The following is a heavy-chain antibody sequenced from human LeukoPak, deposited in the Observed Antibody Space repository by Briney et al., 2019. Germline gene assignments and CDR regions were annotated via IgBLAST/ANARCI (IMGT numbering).Heavy chain of an antibody. D-gene: IGHD5-12*01. Sequence: ASVKVSCKASGYTFTGYYMHWVRQAPGQGLEWMGWINPNSGGTNYAQKFQGWVTMTRDTSISTAYMELSRLRSDDTAVYYCAREEVATPVGFDYWGQGTLVTVSS. CDR3: AREEVATPVGFDY. J-gene: IGHJ4*02. CDR1: GYTFTGYY. V-gene: IGHV1-2*04. CDR2: INPNSGGT.